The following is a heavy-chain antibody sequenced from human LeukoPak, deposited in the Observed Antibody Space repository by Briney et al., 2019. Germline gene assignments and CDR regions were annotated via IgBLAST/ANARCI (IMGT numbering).Heavy chain of an antibody. CDR2: MNPNSGNT. V-gene: IGHV1-8*01. CDR1: GYTFTSYD. D-gene: IGHD6-19*01. J-gene: IGHJ4*02. CDR3: ARAGYSSGWYEVDY. Sequence: ASVKVSCKASGYTFTSYDINWVRQATGQGLEWMGWMNPNSGNTGYAQKFQGRVTMTRNTSISTAYMELSSLRSEDTAVYYCARAGYSSGWYEVDYWGQGTLATVSS.